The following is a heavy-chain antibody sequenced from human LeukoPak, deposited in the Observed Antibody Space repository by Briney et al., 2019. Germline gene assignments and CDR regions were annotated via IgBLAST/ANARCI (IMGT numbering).Heavy chain of an antibody. Sequence: ASVKVSCKASGSTFTSYGTSWVRQAPGQGLEWMGWISAYNGNTNYAQRLQGRVTMTTDTSTSTAYMELRSLRSDDTAVYYCARVIVVVPAAYYFDYWGQGTLVTVSS. J-gene: IGHJ4*02. D-gene: IGHD2-2*01. CDR1: GSTFTSYG. CDR2: ISAYNGNT. CDR3: ARVIVVVPAAYYFDY. V-gene: IGHV1-18*01.